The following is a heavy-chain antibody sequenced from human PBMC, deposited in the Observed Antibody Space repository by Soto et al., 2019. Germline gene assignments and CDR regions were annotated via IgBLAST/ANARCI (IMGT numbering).Heavy chain of an antibody. CDR3: ASTRGYYDSSGDPGYVEH. CDR2: ISGSGGST. D-gene: IGHD3-22*01. CDR1: GFTFSSYA. Sequence: GGSLRLSCAASGFTFSSYAMSWVRQAPGKGLEWVSAISGSGGSTYYADSVKGRFTISRDNSKNTLYLQMNSLRAEDTAVYYCASTRGYYDSSGDPGYVEHWGQGTLVTVSS. J-gene: IGHJ1*01. V-gene: IGHV3-23*01.